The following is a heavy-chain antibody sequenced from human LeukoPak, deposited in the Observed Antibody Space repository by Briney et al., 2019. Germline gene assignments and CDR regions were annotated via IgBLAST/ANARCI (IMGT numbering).Heavy chain of an antibody. Sequence: GGSLRLSCAASRFTFSSYSMNWVGQAQGKGLEWVSSISSTSSYIYYADSVKGRFTISRDNAKNSLYLQMNSLRAEDTAVYYCARDDSGGYYSSYYYYYGMDVWGQGSTVTVSS. CDR1: RFTFSSYS. J-gene: IGHJ6*02. CDR2: ISSTSSYI. D-gene: IGHD3-22*01. V-gene: IGHV3-21*01. CDR3: ARDDSGGYYSSYYYYYGMDV.